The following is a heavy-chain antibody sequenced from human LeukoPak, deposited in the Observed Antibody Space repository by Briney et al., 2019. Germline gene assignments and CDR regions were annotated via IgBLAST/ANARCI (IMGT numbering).Heavy chain of an antibody. CDR2: IRSSGTI. V-gene: IGHV3-48*03. Sequence: GGSLRLSCAASGFTISSFDMNWVSQAPGKGLEWVSYIRSSGTIYYAHSVKGRFTISRDDAKNSLYLQMNSLRAEDTAVYYCARRFDSWGQGTLVTVSS. CDR3: ARRFDS. J-gene: IGHJ4*02. CDR1: GFTISSFD.